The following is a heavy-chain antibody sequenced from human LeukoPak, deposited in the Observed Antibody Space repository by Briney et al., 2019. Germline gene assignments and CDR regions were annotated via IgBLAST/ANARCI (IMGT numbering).Heavy chain of an antibody. V-gene: IGHV1-69*05. CDR3: ARDGTFGTGARNWFDP. Sequence: SVKVSCKASGRTFTSYAISWVRQAPGQRLEWMGGIIPTFGTANYAQKCQGRITITTDESTSTAYMELSSLRSEDTAVYYCARDGTFGTGARNWFDPWGQGTLVTVSS. J-gene: IGHJ5*02. CDR2: IIPTFGTA. CDR1: GRTFTSYA. D-gene: IGHD1-14*01.